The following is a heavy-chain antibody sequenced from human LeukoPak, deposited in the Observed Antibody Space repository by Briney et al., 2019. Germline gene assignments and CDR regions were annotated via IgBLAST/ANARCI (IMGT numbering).Heavy chain of an antibody. CDR3: ARGYSGYGHYYYYYYMDV. Sequence: SETLSLTCTVSGGSISSHYWSWIRQPPGRGLEWIGYIYYSGSTNYNPSLKSRVNISVDTSKNQFSLKLSSVTAADTAVYYCARGYSGYGHYYYYYYMDVWGKGTTVTVSS. CDR2: IYYSGST. V-gene: IGHV4-59*11. D-gene: IGHD5-12*01. J-gene: IGHJ6*03. CDR1: GGSISSHY.